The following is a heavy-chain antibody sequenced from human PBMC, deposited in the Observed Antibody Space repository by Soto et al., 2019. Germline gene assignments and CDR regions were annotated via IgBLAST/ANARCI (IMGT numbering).Heavy chain of an antibody. J-gene: IGHJ3*02. D-gene: IGHD3-22*01. CDR3: ARTSLDSAYQFRI. CDR1: VFTVSNYY. CDR2: ISNSGTTI. V-gene: IGHV3-11*01. Sequence: PGGSLRLSCAASVFTVSNYYMSWIRQAPGKWLEWFSYISNSGTTIXXADSVKGRXTISSYNSKNSXYLQRXSMRADDTAXYYCARTSLDSAYQFRIWGQGTMVTVS.